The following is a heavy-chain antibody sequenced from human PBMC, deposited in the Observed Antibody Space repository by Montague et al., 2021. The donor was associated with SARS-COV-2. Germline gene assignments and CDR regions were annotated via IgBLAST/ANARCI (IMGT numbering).Heavy chain of an antibody. V-gene: IGHV4-38-2*02. J-gene: IGHJ3*01. CDR1: GYSISSGYY. D-gene: IGHD5-24*01. CDR3: ARDRTFRDGYLDAFEL. Sequence: SETLSLTCTVSGYSISSGYYWGWIRKFPGKGLEWIGSIYHSGTTYYNPSLKSRVTISVDTSKNQFSLKMYSVTAADTAQFYCARDRTFRDGYLDAFELWGPGTMVTVSS. CDR2: IYHSGTT.